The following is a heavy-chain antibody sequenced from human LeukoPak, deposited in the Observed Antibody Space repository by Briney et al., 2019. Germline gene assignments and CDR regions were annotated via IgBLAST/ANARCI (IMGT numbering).Heavy chain of an antibody. Sequence: HWASVKVSCKASGGTFSSYAISWVRQAPGQGLEWMGGIIPIFGTANYAQKFQGRVTITADESTSTAYMELSSLRSEDTAVYYCATDRVGVQGVTVNDAFDIWGQGTMVTVSS. CDR3: ATDRVGVQGVTVNDAFDI. V-gene: IGHV1-69*13. CDR2: IIPIFGTA. D-gene: IGHD3-10*01. J-gene: IGHJ3*02. CDR1: GGTFSSYA.